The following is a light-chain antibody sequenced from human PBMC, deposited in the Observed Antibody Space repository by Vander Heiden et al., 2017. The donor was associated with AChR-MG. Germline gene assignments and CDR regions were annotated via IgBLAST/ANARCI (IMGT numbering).Light chain of an antibody. CDR2: GAS. CDR1: QSVSNNY. V-gene: IGKV3-20*01. Sequence: DLTQSPAPLSLPPGERAARSCRASQSVSNNYLAWYQQKPGQSPRLLIFGASNRANDIPDRFNGSGSGTDFTLTIDSLEPEDFAVYFCQQYGNSPRTFGQGTQVEIK. J-gene: IGKJ1*01. CDR3: QQYGNSPRT.